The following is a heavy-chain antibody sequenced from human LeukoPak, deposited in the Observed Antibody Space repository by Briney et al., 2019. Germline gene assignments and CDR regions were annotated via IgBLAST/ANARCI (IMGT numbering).Heavy chain of an antibody. V-gene: IGHV3-30*18. CDR1: GFTFSSYG. J-gene: IGHJ3*02. CDR2: ISYDGSNK. Sequence: GRSLRLSCAASGFTFSSYGMHWVRQAPRKGLEWVAVISYDGSNKYYADSVKGRFTISRDNSKNTLYLQMNSLRAEDTAVYYCAKEDFLDAFDIWGQGTMVTVSS. CDR3: AKEDFLDAFDI. D-gene: IGHD3/OR15-3a*01.